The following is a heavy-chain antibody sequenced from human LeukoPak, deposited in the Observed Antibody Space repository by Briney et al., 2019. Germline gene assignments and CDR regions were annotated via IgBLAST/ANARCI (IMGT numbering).Heavy chain of an antibody. J-gene: IGHJ5*02. Sequence: SETVSLTCAVSGVSVSDYYWSWIRQSPEKGLEWIGEVSPGGYTTYNPSLRSRVIISEDTSENQLSLNVTSVTAADTALYYCARIRCGRGQARCYNHWAQGSLVTVST. CDR1: GVSVSDYY. V-gene: IGHV4-34*01. D-gene: IGHD2-21*01. CDR3: ARIRCGRGQARCYNH. CDR2: VSPGGYT.